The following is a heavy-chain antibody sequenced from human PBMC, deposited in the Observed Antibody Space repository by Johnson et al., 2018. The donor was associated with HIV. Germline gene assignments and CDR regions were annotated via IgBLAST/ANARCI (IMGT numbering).Heavy chain of an antibody. CDR1: GFTFSTYG. CDR2: ISYDGSNK. D-gene: IGHD3-16*01. V-gene: IGHV3-30*18. J-gene: IGHJ3*02. CDR3: AKCIWGSSLIDAFDI. Sequence: QVQLVESGGGVVQPGRSLRLSCAASGFTFSTYGMHWVRQAPGKGLEWVAVISYDGSNKYYADSVKGRFTISRDNSKNTLLLHMNSLRAEDTAVYYCAKCIWGSSLIDAFDIWGQGTMVTVSS.